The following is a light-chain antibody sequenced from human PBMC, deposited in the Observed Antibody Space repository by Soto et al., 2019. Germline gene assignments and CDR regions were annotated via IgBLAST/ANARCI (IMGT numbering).Light chain of an antibody. CDR1: QTVSRN. V-gene: IGKV3-15*01. Sequence: EVVMTQSPATLSVSPGERATLSCRASQTVSRNLAWYQQRPGQAPRLLIYDISNRAAGVPARFSGSGSETEFTLTIRSLQSEDFAVYFCRQYNNWPSFGQGTRLEI. CDR3: RQYNNWPS. CDR2: DIS. J-gene: IGKJ5*01.